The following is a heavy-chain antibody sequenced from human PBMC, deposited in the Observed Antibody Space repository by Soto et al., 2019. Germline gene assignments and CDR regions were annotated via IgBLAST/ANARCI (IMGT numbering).Heavy chain of an antibody. CDR2: IYHSGST. CDR1: GYSISSGYY. Sequence: SETLSLTCAVSGYSISSGYYWGWTRQPPGKGLEWIGSIYHSGSTYYNPSLKSRVTISVDTSKNQFSLKLSSVTAADTAVYYCARGILVVWFGETLPPQDWFDPWGQGTLVTVSS. V-gene: IGHV4-38-2*01. CDR3: ARGILVVWFGETLPPQDWFDP. J-gene: IGHJ5*02. D-gene: IGHD3-10*01.